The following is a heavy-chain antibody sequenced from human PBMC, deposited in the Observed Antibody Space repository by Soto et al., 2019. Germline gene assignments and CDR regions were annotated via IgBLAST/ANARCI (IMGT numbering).Heavy chain of an antibody. CDR2: IYHSGST. Sequence: SETLSLTCAVSGGSISSGGYSWSWIRQPPGKGLEWIGYIYHSGSTYYNPSLKSRVTTSVDRSKNQFSLKLSSVTAADTAVYYCARDRREVGGYYYGMDVWGQGTTVTVSS. J-gene: IGHJ6*02. CDR3: ARDRREVGGYYYGMDV. CDR1: GGSISSGGYS. V-gene: IGHV4-30-2*01.